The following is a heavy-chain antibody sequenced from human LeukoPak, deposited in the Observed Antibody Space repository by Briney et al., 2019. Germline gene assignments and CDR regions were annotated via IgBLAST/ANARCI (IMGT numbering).Heavy chain of an antibody. D-gene: IGHD3-16*02. CDR3: ARAFGGDWGSYREFDY. Sequence: PGTLSLTCTVSGGSISSYYWSWVRPPPGKGLEWIGYIYYSGSTNYNPSLKSRVTITVDTSKNQFSLKLSSVTAADTAVYYCARAFGGDWGSYREFDYWGQGTLVTVSS. CDR1: GGSISSYY. CDR2: IYYSGST. J-gene: IGHJ4*02. V-gene: IGHV4-59*01.